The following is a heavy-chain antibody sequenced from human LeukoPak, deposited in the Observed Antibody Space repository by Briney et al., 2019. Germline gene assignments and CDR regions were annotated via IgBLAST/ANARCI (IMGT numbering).Heavy chain of an antibody. CDR2: INPNSGGT. Sequence: ASVKVSCKASGYTFTGYYMHWVRQVPGQGLEWMGWINPNSGGTNYAQKFQGRVTMTRDTSISTAYMELSRLRSDDTAVYYCARVQDTMVRGVISVAFDIWGQGTVVTVSS. V-gene: IGHV1-2*02. CDR3: ARVQDTMVRGVISVAFDI. CDR1: GYTFTGYY. J-gene: IGHJ3*02. D-gene: IGHD3-10*01.